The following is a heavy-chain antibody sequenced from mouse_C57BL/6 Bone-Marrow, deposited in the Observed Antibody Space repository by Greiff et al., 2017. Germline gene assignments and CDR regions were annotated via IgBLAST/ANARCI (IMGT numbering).Heavy chain of an antibody. Sequence: EVMLVESGEGLVKPGGSLKLSCAASGFTFSSYAMSWVRQTPEKRLAWVAYISSGGDYIYYADTVKGRFTISRDNARNTLYLQMSSLKSEDTAVYYCTRDKGHGWFDYWGQGTLVTVSA. CDR3: TRDKGHGWFDY. J-gene: IGHJ3*01. CDR1: GFTFSSYA. CDR2: ISSGGDYI. D-gene: IGHD1-3*01. V-gene: IGHV5-9-1*02.